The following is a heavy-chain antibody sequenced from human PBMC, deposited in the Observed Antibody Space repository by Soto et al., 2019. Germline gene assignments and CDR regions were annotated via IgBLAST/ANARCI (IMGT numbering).Heavy chain of an antibody. CDR3: ARAVLRFLECFEGNWFDP. CDR1: GGSISSGGYS. Sequence: QLKLQESGSGLVKPSQTLSLTYAVSGGSISSGGYSWSWIRHPPGKGLEWIGYIYHSGSTYYNPSLKSRVTISVDRAKKQFSLKLSSVTAADTAVYYCARAVLRFLECFEGNWFDPWGQGTLVTVSS. V-gene: IGHV4-30-2*01. J-gene: IGHJ5*02. CDR2: IYHSGST. D-gene: IGHD3-3*01.